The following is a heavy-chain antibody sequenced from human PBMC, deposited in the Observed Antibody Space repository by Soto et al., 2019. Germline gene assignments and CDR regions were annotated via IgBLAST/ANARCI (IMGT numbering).Heavy chain of an antibody. CDR3: ARLRGTEAYCSSTSCPTNWFDP. CDR2: IYPGDSDT. D-gene: IGHD2-2*01. J-gene: IGHJ5*02. Sequence: GESLKISCKGSGYSFTSYWIGWVRQMPGKGLEWMGIIYPGDSDTRYSPSFQGQVTISAGKSISTAYLQWSSLKAPDTAMYYCARLRGTEAYCSSTSCPTNWFDPWGQGTLVTVSS. CDR1: GYSFTSYW. V-gene: IGHV5-51*01.